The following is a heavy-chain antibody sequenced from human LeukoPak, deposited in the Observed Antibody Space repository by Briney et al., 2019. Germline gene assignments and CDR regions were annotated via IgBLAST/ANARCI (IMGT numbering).Heavy chain of an antibody. J-gene: IGHJ5*02. Sequence: GGSLRLSCAASGFSFSSYAMSWVRQAPGKGLECVSGISDSGHSPYYAASVRGRFTISRDNSKNTLYLQMSSLRAEDTAVYHCARDFGLHELWFAPWGLGTLVTVSS. CDR3: ARDFGLHELWFAP. V-gene: IGHV3-23*01. CDR2: ISDSGHSP. CDR1: GFSFSSYA. D-gene: IGHD4-11*01.